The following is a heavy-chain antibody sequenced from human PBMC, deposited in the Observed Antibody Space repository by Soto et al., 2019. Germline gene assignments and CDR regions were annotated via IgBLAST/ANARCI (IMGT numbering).Heavy chain of an antibody. V-gene: IGHV1-2*04. Sequence: ASLKLSCKSSGYTFTGYYIHWVRQAPGQGLEWMGWINPNSGGTNYAQKFQGWVTMTRDTSISTAYMELSRLRSDDTAVYYCARVSGSYPDYYYYGTDVWGQGTTVTVSS. D-gene: IGHD1-26*01. CDR2: INPNSGGT. CDR3: ARVSGSYPDYYYYGTDV. CDR1: GYTFTGYY. J-gene: IGHJ6*02.